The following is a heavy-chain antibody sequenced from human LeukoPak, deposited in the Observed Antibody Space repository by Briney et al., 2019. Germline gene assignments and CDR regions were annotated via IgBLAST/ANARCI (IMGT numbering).Heavy chain of an antibody. V-gene: IGHV1-46*01. D-gene: IGHD3-3*01. CDR2: INPSGSST. CDR3: ASGFYYFEY. CDR1: GDTFRRYY. J-gene: IGHJ4*02. Sequence: ASVTVSCKGSGDTFRRYYMHWVRQAPGQGLEWMGIINPSGSSTRNAQKFQGRVTLTRDTSTSTVYMELSSLSSDDTAVYFCASGFYYFEYWGQGTLVTVST.